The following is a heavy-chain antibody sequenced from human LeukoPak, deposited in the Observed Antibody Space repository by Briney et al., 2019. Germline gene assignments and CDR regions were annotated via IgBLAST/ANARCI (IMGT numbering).Heavy chain of an antibody. CDR2: INHSGST. Sequence: PLETLSLTCAVYGGSFSGYYWSWIRQPPGKGLEWIGEINHSGSTNYNPSLKSRATISVDTSKNQFSLKLSSVTAADTAVYYCARRRRQLRPFDYWGQGTLVTVSS. CDR3: ARRRRQLRPFDY. D-gene: IGHD6-6*01. J-gene: IGHJ4*02. CDR1: GGSFSGYY. V-gene: IGHV4-34*01.